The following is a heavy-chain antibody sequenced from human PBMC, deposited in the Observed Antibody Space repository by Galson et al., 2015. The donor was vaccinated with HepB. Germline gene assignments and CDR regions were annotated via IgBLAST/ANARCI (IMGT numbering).Heavy chain of an antibody. CDR3: ARSDCDYPYYYYYGMDV. CDR1: GFTFSSYA. Sequence: SLRLSCAASGFTFSSYAMHWVRQAPGKGLEWVAVISYDGSNKYYADSVKGRFTISRDKSKNTLYLQMNSLRAEDTAVYYCARSDCDYPYYYYYGMDVWGQGTTVTVSS. CDR2: ISYDGSNK. J-gene: IGHJ6*02. D-gene: IGHD4-17*01. V-gene: IGHV3-30*04.